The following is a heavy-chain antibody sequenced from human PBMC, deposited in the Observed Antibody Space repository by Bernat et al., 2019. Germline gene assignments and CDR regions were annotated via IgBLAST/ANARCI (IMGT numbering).Heavy chain of an antibody. CDR1: GYTFTSYA. J-gene: IGHJ6*02. Sequence: QVQLVQSGAEVKKPGASVKVSCKASGYTFTSYAMHWVRQAPGQRLEWMGWINAGNGNTKYSQKFQGRVTITRDTSASTAYMELNSLRSEDTAVYYCARDGVSRDTAMVPYYYYGMDVWGQGTTVTVSS. CDR3: ARDGVSRDTAMVPYYYYGMDV. CDR2: INAGNGNT. V-gene: IGHV1-3*01. D-gene: IGHD5-18*01.